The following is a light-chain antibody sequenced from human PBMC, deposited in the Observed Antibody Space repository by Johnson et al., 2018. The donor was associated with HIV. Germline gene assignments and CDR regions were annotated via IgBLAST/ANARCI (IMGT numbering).Light chain of an antibody. Sequence: HSVLTQPPSVSAAPGQKVTISCSGSSSNIGNNYVSWYQQLPGTAPKLLIYENNKRPSGIPDRFSGAKSGTSATLGITGLLTGDEADYYCGTWDSSLSAHVFGTGTKVTVL. CDR3: GTWDSSLSAHV. CDR2: ENN. CDR1: SSNIGNNY. J-gene: IGLJ1*01. V-gene: IGLV1-51*02.